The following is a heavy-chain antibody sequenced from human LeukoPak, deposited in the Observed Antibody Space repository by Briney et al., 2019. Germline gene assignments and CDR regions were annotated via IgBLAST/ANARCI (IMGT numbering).Heavy chain of an antibody. CDR2: ISYDGSNK. CDR3: AREESAMVVIDY. J-gene: IGHJ4*02. D-gene: IGHD2-2*01. CDR1: GFTFSNYA. V-gene: IGHV3-30-3*01. Sequence: PGRSLRLSCAASGFTFSNYAMHLVRQAPGKGLEWVAVISYDGSNKYYADSVKGRFTVSRDNSKNTLYLQMNSLRVEDTALYYCAREESAMVVIDYWGQGTLVTVSS.